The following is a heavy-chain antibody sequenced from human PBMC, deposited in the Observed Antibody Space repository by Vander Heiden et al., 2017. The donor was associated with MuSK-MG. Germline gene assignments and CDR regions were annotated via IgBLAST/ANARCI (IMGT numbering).Heavy chain of an antibody. D-gene: IGHD3-22*01. CDR3: ARWYYYDSSGNYFDY. CDR2: IYYSGGT. Sequence: QVQLPESGPGLVKPSQTLSPTCTVLGGCISIGGYHWSWIRQHPGKGLEWIGYIYYSGGTYYNPSLKSRVTIAVDTSKNQFSLKLSAVTAADTAVYYCARWYYYDSSGNYFDYWGQGTLVTVSS. V-gene: IGHV4-31*03. CDR1: GGCISIGGYH. J-gene: IGHJ4*02.